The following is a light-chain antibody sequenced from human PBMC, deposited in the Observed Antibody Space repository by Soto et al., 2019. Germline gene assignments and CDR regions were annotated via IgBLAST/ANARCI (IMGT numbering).Light chain of an antibody. Sequence: DIQMTQSPSSLSASVGDRVSITCRAGQSINRFLNWYQQEPGKAPKLLIYGASNLQSGVPSRFSGSVSGTDFTLTISSLQPEEFATYCCQQCYSSPQTFGQGTKVETK. CDR1: QSINRF. V-gene: IGKV1-39*01. J-gene: IGKJ1*01. CDR2: GAS. CDR3: QQCYSSPQT.